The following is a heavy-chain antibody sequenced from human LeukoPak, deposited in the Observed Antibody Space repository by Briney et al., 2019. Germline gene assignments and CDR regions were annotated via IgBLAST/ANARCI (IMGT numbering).Heavy chain of an antibody. CDR2: INSDGSST. J-gene: IGHJ6*03. CDR3: ARDDSSSSWYYYYYYMDV. V-gene: IGHV3-74*01. D-gene: IGHD6-13*01. Sequence: GGSLRLSCAASGFTFSSYWMHWVRQAPGKGLVWVSRINSDGSSTSYADSVKGRFTISRDNAKNTLYLQMNSLRAADTAVYYCARDDSSSSWYYYYYYMDVWGKGTTVTVSS. CDR1: GFTFSSYW.